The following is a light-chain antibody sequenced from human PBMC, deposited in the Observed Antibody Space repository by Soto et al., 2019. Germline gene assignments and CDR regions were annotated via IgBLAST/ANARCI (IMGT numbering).Light chain of an antibody. CDR2: GAS. J-gene: IGKJ2*01. CDR1: QSVTSSY. V-gene: IGKV3-20*01. Sequence: EIVLTQSPGTLSLSPGERATLSCRASQSVTSSYLAWYQLKPGQAPRVLIYGASNRATGIPDRFSGSVSGTDFTLTISRLEPEDFAVYFCQQYGDSPPNTFGQGIKVEI. CDR3: QQYGDSPPNT.